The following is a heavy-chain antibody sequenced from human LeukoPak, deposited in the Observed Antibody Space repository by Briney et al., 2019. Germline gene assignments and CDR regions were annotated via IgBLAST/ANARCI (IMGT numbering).Heavy chain of an antibody. CDR1: GGSISSGSYY. V-gene: IGHV4-61*02. Sequence: SQTLSLTCTVSGGSISSGSYYWSWIRQPAGKGLEWIGRIYTSGSTNYNPSLKSRVTISVDTSKNQFSLELSSVTAADTAVYYCARGDYGGNHYYYYYMDVWGKGTTVTVSS. CDR2: IYTSGST. J-gene: IGHJ6*03. D-gene: IGHD4-23*01. CDR3: ARGDYGGNHYYYYYMDV.